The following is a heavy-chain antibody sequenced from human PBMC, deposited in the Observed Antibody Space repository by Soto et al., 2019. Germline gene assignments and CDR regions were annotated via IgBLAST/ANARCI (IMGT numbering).Heavy chain of an antibody. V-gene: IGHV3-49*04. CDR3: TRAYYYDSSGYYYAYFDY. D-gene: IGHD3-22*01. CDR2: IRSKAYGGTT. Sequence: SLRLSGTASGFTFGDYAMSWVCQAPGKGLEWVGFIRSKAYGGTTEYAASVKGRFTISRDDSKSIAYLQMNSLKTENTAVYYCTRAYYYDSSGYYYAYFDYWGQGTLVTVSS. J-gene: IGHJ4*02. CDR1: GFTFGDYA.